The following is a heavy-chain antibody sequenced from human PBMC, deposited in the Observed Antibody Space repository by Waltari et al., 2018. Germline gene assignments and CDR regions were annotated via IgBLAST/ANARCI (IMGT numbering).Heavy chain of an antibody. CDR2: IIPIWGTA. D-gene: IGHD6-19*01. Sequence: QVQLVQSGAEVKKPGSSVKVSCKASGGTFSSYAISWVRQAPGQGLEWMGGIIPIWGTANYARKFQGRVTITADESTSTAYMELSSLRSEDTAVYYCEVAVAVPGADNWFDPWGQGTLVTVSS. J-gene: IGHJ5*02. CDR1: GGTFSSYA. V-gene: IGHV1-69*12. CDR3: EVAVAVPGADNWFDP.